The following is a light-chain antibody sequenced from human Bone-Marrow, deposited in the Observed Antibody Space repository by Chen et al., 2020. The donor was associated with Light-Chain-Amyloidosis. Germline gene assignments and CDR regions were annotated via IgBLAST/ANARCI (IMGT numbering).Light chain of an antibody. V-gene: IGLV6-57*02. CDR2: EDN. Sequence: NFMLTQPHSVSESPGKTVTISFTGSSGSIASNYVQWYQQRPGSAPTTVIYEDNQRPSGVPDRFSGSSDSSSNSASLTISGLKTEDEADYYCQSYDGSNWVFGGGTKLTVL. CDR1: SGSIASNY. CDR3: QSYDGSNWV. J-gene: IGLJ3*02.